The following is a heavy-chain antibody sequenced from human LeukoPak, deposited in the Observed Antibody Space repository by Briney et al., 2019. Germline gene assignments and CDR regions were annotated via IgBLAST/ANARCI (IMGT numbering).Heavy chain of an antibody. D-gene: IGHD6-13*01. Sequence: GGSLRLSCAASRFTFSSYAMSWVRQAPGEGLEWVSTISSSGGYTYYADSVKGRFTISRDNSKNTLYLQMNSLRAEYTAVYYCAKDLRGYSSSPRNAFDIWGQGTMVTVSS. J-gene: IGHJ3*02. CDR1: RFTFSSYA. CDR3: AKDLRGYSSSPRNAFDI. CDR2: ISSSGGYT. V-gene: IGHV3-23*01.